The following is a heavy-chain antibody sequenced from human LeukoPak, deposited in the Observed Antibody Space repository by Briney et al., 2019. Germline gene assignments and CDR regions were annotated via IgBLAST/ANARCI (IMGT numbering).Heavy chain of an antibody. CDR1: GYTFTGYY. Sequence: GASVKVSCKASGYTFTGYYMHWVRQAPGQGLEWMGRINPNSGGTNYAQKFQGRVTMTRDTSISPAYMELSRLRSDDTAVYYCARAKSSNYYDSSGYFLYWGQGTLVTVSS. J-gene: IGHJ4*02. V-gene: IGHV1-2*06. CDR2: INPNSGGT. D-gene: IGHD3-22*01. CDR3: ARAKSSNYYDSSGYFLY.